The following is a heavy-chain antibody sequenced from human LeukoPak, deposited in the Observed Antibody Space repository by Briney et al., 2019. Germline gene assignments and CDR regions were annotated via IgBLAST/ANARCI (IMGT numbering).Heavy chain of an antibody. CDR2: IYYRGST. J-gene: IGHJ6*02. Sequence: SETLSLTCTVSGGSISSSDNYWGWIRQPPGKGLEWIGSIYYRGSTYYNPSLKSRVTIFVDTPKNQFSLKLSSVTAADTAVYYCARPMVRGADGMDVWGQGTTVTVSS. V-gene: IGHV4-39*01. CDR1: GGSISSSDNY. CDR3: ARPMVRGADGMDV. D-gene: IGHD3-10*01.